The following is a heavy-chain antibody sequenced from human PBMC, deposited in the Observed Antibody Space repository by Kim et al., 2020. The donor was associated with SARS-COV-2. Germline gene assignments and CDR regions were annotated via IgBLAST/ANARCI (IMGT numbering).Heavy chain of an antibody. CDR3: AREFTSSWSGLFDY. J-gene: IGHJ4*02. Sequence: VDSVKRRFTRSRDNAKNSLYLHMNSLRAEDTAVYYCAREFTSSWSGLFDYWGQGTLVTVSS. D-gene: IGHD6-13*01. V-gene: IGHV3-7*01.